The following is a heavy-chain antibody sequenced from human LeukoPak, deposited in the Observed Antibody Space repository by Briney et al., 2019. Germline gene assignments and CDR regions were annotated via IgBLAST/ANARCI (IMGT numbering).Heavy chain of an antibody. J-gene: IGHJ4*02. D-gene: IGHD5-12*01. Sequence: QPGESLRLSCAASGFAFSNYVMHWVRQPPRMGLEWVAFVRYDASNEYYADSVKGRFTISRDNSKHTLYLQMNSLRLEDTAVYSCARESDGGHHSEGPMYWGLGTLVTVSS. V-gene: IGHV3-30*02. CDR2: VRYDASNE. CDR1: GFAFSNYV. CDR3: ARESDGGHHSEGPMY.